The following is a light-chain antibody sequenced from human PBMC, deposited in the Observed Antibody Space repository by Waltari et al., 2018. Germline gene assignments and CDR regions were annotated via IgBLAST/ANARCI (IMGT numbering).Light chain of an antibody. Sequence: SAVRTQPPSISVAPGQTAKITCGGRKLRTKTVNWYQQRPGQAPQLLFFDDSARPSGIPDRFAGSHSEDTATLTISRVEAGDEADYYCQVWDSSSDWEFGEGTKLTV. CDR1: KLRTKT. V-gene: IGLV3-21*02. J-gene: IGLJ2*01. CDR2: DDS. CDR3: QVWDSSSDWE.